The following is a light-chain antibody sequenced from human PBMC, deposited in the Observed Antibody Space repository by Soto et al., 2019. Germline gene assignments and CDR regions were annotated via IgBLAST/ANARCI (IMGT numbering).Light chain of an antibody. J-gene: IGKJ4*01. CDR3: LQYDTSPLT. CDR1: QRITNND. CDR2: DVA. V-gene: IGKV3-20*01. Sequence: EIVLTQSPGTLSLSPGDRATLSCRASQRITNNDLAWFQQQPGQSPRLLIYDVATRSAGTPDRFGGSGSGKDFTLTISSLEPEDFALYHCLQYDTSPLTFGGGTKREI.